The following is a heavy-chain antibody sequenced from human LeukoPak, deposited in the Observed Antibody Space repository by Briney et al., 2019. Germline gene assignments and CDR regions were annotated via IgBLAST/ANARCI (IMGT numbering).Heavy chain of an antibody. CDR2: MNPNSGNT. Sequence: ASVKVSCKASGYTFTSYDINWVRQATGQGLEWMGWMNPNSGNTGYAQKFQGRVTMTRNTSISTAYMELSSLRSEDTAVYYCARVRGFYSPNTKYGGSKNWFDPWGQGTLVTVSS. D-gene: IGHD1-26*01. CDR1: GYTFTSYD. CDR3: ARVRGFYSPNTKYGGSKNWFDP. J-gene: IGHJ5*02. V-gene: IGHV1-8*01.